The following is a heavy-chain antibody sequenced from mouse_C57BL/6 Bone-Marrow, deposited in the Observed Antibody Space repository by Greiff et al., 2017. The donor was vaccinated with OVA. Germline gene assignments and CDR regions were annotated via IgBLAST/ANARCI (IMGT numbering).Heavy chain of an antibody. Sequence: QVQLKESGPGLVQPSQSLSITCTVSGFSLSSYGVHWVRQSPGKGLEWLGVIWSGGITDYNAAFIFRLSISRDNSKSQVFFKMSSLHADDTAIYYCDRKENPLGTMDYWGQGTSVTVSS. J-gene: IGHJ4*01. CDR2: IWSGGIT. CDR1: GFSLSSYG. CDR3: DRKENPLGTMDY. V-gene: IGHV2-2*01.